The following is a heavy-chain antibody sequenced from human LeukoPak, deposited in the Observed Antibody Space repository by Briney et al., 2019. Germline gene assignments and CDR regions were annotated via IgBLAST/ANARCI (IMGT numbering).Heavy chain of an antibody. V-gene: IGHV1-46*01. J-gene: IGHJ6*02. CDR1: GYTFTSYY. D-gene: IGHD3-22*01. Sequence: ASVKVSCKASGYTFTSYYMHWVRQAPGQGLEWMGIINPSGGSTSYAQKFQGRVTMTRDTSTSTVYMELSSLRSEDTAVYYCAREKYGNYYDSSGYYPPYYYYYGMDVWGQGTTVTVSS. CDR3: AREKYGNYYDSSGYYPPYYYYYGMDV. CDR2: INPSGGST.